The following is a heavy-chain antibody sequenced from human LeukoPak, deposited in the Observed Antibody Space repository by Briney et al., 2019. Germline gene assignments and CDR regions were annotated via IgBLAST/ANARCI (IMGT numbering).Heavy chain of an antibody. CDR2: IYAGNSDA. J-gene: IGHJ4*02. D-gene: IGHD5-24*01. V-gene: IGHV5-51*01. CDR3: AIINHPDGRVY. Sequence: GESLKISCQGFGYPFTTSWIGWVRQLPGTGLEWTAIIYAGNSDAKYSPSFQDQVSISTDRSISTAYLHWSSLKASDTAIYYCAIINHPDGRVYWGQGTLVTVSS. CDR1: GYPFTTSW.